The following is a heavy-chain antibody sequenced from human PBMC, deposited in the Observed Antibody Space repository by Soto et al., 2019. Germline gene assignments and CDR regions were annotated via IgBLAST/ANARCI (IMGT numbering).Heavy chain of an antibody. D-gene: IGHD6-19*01. Sequence: QVQRVQSGAEVKKPGSSVKVSCKASGGTFSNYIFSWVRQAPGQGLEWMGGNIPMFATAQYAQKLQGRVTITADESTSTVYMDLTSLRADDTAVYYCARGLFGQQWLVGFDTWGQGTLVTVSS. V-gene: IGHV1-69*01. J-gene: IGHJ4*02. CDR1: GGTFSNYI. CDR2: NIPMFATA. CDR3: ARGLFGQQWLVGFDT.